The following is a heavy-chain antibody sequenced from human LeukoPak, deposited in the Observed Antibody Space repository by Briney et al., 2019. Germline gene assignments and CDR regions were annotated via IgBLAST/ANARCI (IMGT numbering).Heavy chain of an antibody. CDR1: GGSISSSKYY. D-gene: IGHD1-1*01. Sequence: SETLSLTCTVSGGSISSSKYYWGWIRQPPGKGLEWIGSIYYSGSTYYNPSPKSRVTISVDTSKNQFSLKLSSVTAADTAIYYCATGTGHYYYYYYMDVWGKGTTVTVSS. CDR3: ATGTGHYYYYYYMDV. J-gene: IGHJ6*03. V-gene: IGHV4-39*01. CDR2: IYYSGST.